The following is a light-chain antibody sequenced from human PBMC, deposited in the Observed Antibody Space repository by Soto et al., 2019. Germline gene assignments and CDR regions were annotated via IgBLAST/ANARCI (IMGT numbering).Light chain of an antibody. CDR1: QSVSSSY. Sequence: IVLTQSPGTLSLSPGERATLSCRASQSVSSSYLAWYQQKPGQAPRLLIYGASSRATGIPDRFSGSGSGTDFTLTISRLEPEDFAVYYCQQYGRSHSTFSGGTKLEIK. V-gene: IGKV3-20*01. J-gene: IGKJ4*01. CDR3: QQYGRSHST. CDR2: GAS.